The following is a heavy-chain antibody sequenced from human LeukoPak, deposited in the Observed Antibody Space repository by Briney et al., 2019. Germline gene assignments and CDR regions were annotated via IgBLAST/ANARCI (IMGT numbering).Heavy chain of an antibody. Sequence: SETLSLTCAVSGYSISSGYYWGWIRQPPGKGLEWIGSIYYSGSTYYNPSLKSRVTISVDTSKNQFSLKLSSVTAADTAVYYCARHGVVGATYDYWGQGTLVTVSS. CDR2: IYYSGST. J-gene: IGHJ4*02. V-gene: IGHV4-38-2*01. CDR3: ARHGVVGATYDY. D-gene: IGHD1-26*01. CDR1: GYSISSGYY.